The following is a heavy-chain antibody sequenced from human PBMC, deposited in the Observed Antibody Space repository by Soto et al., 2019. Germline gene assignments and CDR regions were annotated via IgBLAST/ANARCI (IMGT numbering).Heavy chain of an antibody. CDR1: GFTFSSYS. Sequence: PGGSLRLSCAASGFTFSSYSMNWVRQAPGKGLEWVSSISSSSIYINYANSAKGRFTISRDNAKKSLYLQMNSLRAEDTAVYYCARDQNYMDVWGKGTTVTVSS. J-gene: IGHJ6*03. V-gene: IGHV3-21*01. CDR2: ISSSSIYI. CDR3: ARDQNYMDV.